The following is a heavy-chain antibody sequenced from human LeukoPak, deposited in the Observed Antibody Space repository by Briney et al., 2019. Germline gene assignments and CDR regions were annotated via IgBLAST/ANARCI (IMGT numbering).Heavy chain of an antibody. CDR1: GYTFTSYD. CDR3: ARVTGMEDQLLYDALDI. J-gene: IGHJ3*02. V-gene: IGHV1-8*01. D-gene: IGHD1-26*01. Sequence: GASVKVSYKASGYTFTSYDIHWVRQATGQGLEWMGRMNPNRGDTDYAQKFQGRVTMTRDTSISTAYMELSSLRSEDTAVYYCARVTGMEDQLLYDALDIWGQGTMVTVSS. CDR2: MNPNRGDT.